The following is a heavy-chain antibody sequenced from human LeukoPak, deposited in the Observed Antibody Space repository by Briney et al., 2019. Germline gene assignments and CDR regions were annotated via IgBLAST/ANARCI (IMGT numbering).Heavy chain of an antibody. J-gene: IGHJ4*02. CDR2: IYHSGST. V-gene: IGHV4-30-2*01. CDR3: ASVDTAMGGFDY. Sequence: SETLSLTCAVSDGSIGSGGYSWSWIRQPPGKRLEWIGYIYHSGSTYYNPSLKSRVTISVDRSKNQFSLKLSSVTAADTAAYYCASVDTAMGGFDYWGQGTLVTVSS. CDR1: DGSIGSGGYS. D-gene: IGHD5-18*01.